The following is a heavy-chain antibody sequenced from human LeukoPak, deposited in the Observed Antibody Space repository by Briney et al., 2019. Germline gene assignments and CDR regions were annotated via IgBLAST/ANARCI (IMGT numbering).Heavy chain of an antibody. CDR3: ARLAPKAFDI. J-gene: IGHJ3*02. Sequence: GGSLRLSCAASGFTFRNYAMSWVRQAPGRGLEWVSGISSGGTNTYYADSVKGRFTISRDNSKNTLSLQMNSLRAEDTAVYYCARLAPKAFDIWGQGTMVTVSS. D-gene: IGHD3-22*01. CDR1: GFTFRNYA. V-gene: IGHV3-23*01. CDR2: ISSGGTNT.